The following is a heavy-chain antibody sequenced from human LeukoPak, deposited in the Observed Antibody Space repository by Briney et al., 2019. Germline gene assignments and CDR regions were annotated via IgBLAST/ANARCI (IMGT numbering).Heavy chain of an antibody. D-gene: IGHD1-26*01. J-gene: IGHJ6*02. CDR1: GFTFSSYW. CDR2: INSDGSST. CDR3: AKDLSGGSGSFRGAYYYYGMDV. Sequence: EGSQRLSCAASGFTFSSYWMHWVRQAPGKGLVWVSRINSDGSSTSYADSVKGRFTISRDNSKNTLYLQMNSLRAEDTAVYYCAKDLSGGSGSFRGAYYYYGMDVWGQGTTVTVSS. V-gene: IGHV3-74*01.